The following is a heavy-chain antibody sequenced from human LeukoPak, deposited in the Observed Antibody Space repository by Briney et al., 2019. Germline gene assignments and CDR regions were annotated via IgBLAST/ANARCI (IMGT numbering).Heavy chain of an antibody. Sequence: GGSLRLSCAASGFTFSSYNMNWVRQAPGKGLGWVSYISDTGSTLYYADSVKDRFTISRDNAKNSLYLQMNSLRAEDTAVYYCARGYCRGGDCYSGIFHYWGQGTLVTVSS. CDR3: ARGYCRGGDCYSGIFHY. D-gene: IGHD2-15*01. V-gene: IGHV3-48*01. CDR2: ISDTGSTL. J-gene: IGHJ4*02. CDR1: GFTFSSYN.